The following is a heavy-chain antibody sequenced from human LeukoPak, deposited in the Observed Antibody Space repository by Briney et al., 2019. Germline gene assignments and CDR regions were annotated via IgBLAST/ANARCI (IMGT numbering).Heavy chain of an antibody. CDR2: IYYSETT. V-gene: IGHV4-39*01. J-gene: IGHJ6*03. CDR1: GGSIGTTNYY. D-gene: IGHD3-9*01. CDR3: ARQRADYFYYYVDV. Sequence: SETLSLTCTVSGGSIGTTNYYWGWLRQPPGKGLEWIGSIYYSETTYDNPSLESRVTISIETSKNQFSLKLSSVTAADTAVYYCARQRADYFYYYVDVWGKGPTVTVS.